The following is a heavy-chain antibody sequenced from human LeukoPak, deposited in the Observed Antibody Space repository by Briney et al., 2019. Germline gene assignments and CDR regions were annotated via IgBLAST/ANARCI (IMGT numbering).Heavy chain of an antibody. J-gene: IGHJ4*02. CDR2: ISGSGGST. Sequence: GGSLRLSCAASGFTFSSYAMSWVRQAPGKGLGWVSAISGSGGSTYYADSVKGRFTIYRDNSKNTLYLQMNSMRAEDTAVYYCAKDILPTTDFDYWGQGTLVTVSS. V-gene: IGHV3-23*01. CDR1: GFTFSSYA. CDR3: AKDILPTTDFDY. D-gene: IGHD1-26*01.